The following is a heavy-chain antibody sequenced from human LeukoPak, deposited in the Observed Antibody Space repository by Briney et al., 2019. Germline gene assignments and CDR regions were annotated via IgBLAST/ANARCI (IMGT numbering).Heavy chain of an antibody. D-gene: IGHD2-21*02. V-gene: IGHV4-59*01. CDR1: TDSLSSYY. CDR2: ISYSGST. J-gene: IGHJ2*01. CDR3: ARAPCGGDCYSPDYWYFDL. Sequence: SETLSLTCTVSTDSLSSYYWSWIRLPPGKGLEWIGYISYSGSTNYNPSLKSRVTISIDTSKKHFSLKLRSVTAADTATYYCARAPCGGDCYSPDYWYFDLWGRGTLVSVSS.